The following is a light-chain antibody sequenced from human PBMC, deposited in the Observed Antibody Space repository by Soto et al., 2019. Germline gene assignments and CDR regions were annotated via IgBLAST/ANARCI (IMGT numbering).Light chain of an antibody. V-gene: IGLV1-47*02. J-gene: IGLJ1*01. Sequence: QSALTQPPSASGTPGQRVTISCSGRSSNIGSNYVYWYQQLPGTAPKLLIYYNNQRPSGVPDRFSGSKSGTSASLAISGLRSEDEADYYCATWDDSLSGYGFGTGPNVTVL. CDR1: SSNIGSNY. CDR2: YNN. CDR3: ATWDDSLSGYG.